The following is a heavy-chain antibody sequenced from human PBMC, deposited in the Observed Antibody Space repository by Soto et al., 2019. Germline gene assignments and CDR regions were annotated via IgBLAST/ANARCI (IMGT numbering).Heavy chain of an antibody. V-gene: IGHV3-23*01. CDR3: YSGYDHYYSYGMDV. J-gene: IGHJ6*02. CDR2: ISGSGGST. Sequence: EVQLLESGGGLVQPGGSLRLSCAASGFTFSSYAMSWVRQAPGKGLEWVSAISGSGGSTYYADSVKGRFTISRDNSKNTMYLQMNSLRAEDTAVYYCYSGYDHYYSYGMDVWGQGTTVTVSS. D-gene: IGHD5-12*01. CDR1: GFTFSSYA.